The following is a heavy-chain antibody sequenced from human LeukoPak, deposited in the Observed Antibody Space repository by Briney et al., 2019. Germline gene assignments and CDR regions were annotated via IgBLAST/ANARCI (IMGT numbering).Heavy chain of an antibody. CDR1: GFTFNNYG. D-gene: IGHD6-6*01. Sequence: PGRSLRLSCAASGFTFNNYGMHWVRQAPGKGLEWVAVMWYEGTNRYYSDSVKGRFTISRDNSKNTLYLQMNSLRADDTAVYYCAGDRDSSSMDVWGQGTTVTVSS. CDR3: AGDRDSSSMDV. CDR2: MWYEGTNR. V-gene: IGHV3-33*01. J-gene: IGHJ6*02.